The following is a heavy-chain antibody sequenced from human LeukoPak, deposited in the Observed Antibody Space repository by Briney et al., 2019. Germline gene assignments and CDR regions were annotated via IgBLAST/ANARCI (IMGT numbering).Heavy chain of an antibody. CDR2: ISSSSSYI. J-gene: IGHJ4*02. V-gene: IGHV3-21*04. D-gene: IGHD3-10*01. Sequence: GGSLRLSCAASGFTFSSYSMNWVRQAPGKGLEWVSSISSSSSYIYYADSVKGRFTISRDNAKNSLYLQMNSLRAEDTAVYYCAKVPDVIMGDYFDYWGQGTLVTVSS. CDR3: AKVPDVIMGDYFDY. CDR1: GFTFSSYS.